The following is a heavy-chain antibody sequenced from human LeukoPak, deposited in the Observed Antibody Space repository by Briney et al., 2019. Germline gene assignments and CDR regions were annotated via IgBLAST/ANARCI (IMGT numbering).Heavy chain of an antibody. D-gene: IGHD2-2*01. CDR2: INSDGSRI. CDR3: ARVETCSDTSCYSVLDS. Sequence: GGSLRLSCAASGFTFSNFYMHRVRQVPGKGLVWVSRINSDGSRIDYADSVKGRFTISRDNAKNTLYLQLNSLRAEDTAVYFCARVETCSDTSCYSVLDSWGQGTLVTVSS. J-gene: IGHJ4*02. CDR1: GFTFSNFY. V-gene: IGHV3-74*01.